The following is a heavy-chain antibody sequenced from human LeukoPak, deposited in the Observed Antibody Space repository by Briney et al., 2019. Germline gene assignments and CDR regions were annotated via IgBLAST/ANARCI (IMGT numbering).Heavy chain of an antibody. V-gene: IGHV3-74*01. CDR1: GITFSSYW. CDR3: VIDLGDYNDF. J-gene: IGHJ4*02. CDR2: INTQGTYT. Sequence: GGSLRLSCAVSGITFSSYWMHWVRQDPGRGLLWVSRINTQGTYTNYADSVKGRFTISRDNAKNTLYLQMRSLRADDKAVYYCVIDLGDYNDFWGQGTLVSVSS. D-gene: IGHD2-15*01.